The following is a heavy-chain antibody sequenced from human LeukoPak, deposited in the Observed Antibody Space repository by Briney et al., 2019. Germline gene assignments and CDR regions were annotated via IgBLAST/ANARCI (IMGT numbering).Heavy chain of an antibody. Sequence: GGSLRLSCTASGFTFSGHWIHWVRQPPGMGLVWVSRINERGTDSMYAESVKGRFTISRDNAKNTVYLQMNSLRAEDTAVYYCARDPSNYYDSSGSRFTFDYWGQGTLVTVSS. J-gene: IGHJ4*02. V-gene: IGHV3-74*03. CDR2: INERGTDS. CDR1: GFTFSGHW. CDR3: ARDPSNYYDSSGSRFTFDY. D-gene: IGHD3-22*01.